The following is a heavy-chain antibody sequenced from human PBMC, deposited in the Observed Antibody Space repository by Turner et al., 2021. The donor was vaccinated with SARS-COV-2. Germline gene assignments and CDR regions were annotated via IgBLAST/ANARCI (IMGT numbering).Heavy chain of an antibody. D-gene: IGHD2-2*01. V-gene: IGHV1-24*01. CDR3: LGRDIVVVLVAISEVDY. CDR1: GYTLTELS. CDR2: FDPEDGET. J-gene: IGHJ4*02. Sequence: QVQLVQSGAEVKKPGASVKVSCKISGYTLTELSMYWVRQAPGKGLEWMGGFDPEDGETIYAQNFQGRVTMTEDTSTDTAYMELSSLRSEDTAVYYCLGRDIVVVLVAISEVDYWGQGTLVTVSS.